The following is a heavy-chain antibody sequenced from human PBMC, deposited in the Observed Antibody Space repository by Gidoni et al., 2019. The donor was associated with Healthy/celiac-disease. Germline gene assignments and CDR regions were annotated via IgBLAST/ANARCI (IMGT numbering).Heavy chain of an antibody. Sequence: EVQLLESGGGLVQPGGSLSLSCAASGFPFSSYAMSWVRQAPGKGLEWVSAIRGSGGSTYYADSVKGRFTISRDNSKNTLYLQMNSLRAEDTAIYYCAKTASGSYWPDAFDIWGQGTMVTVSS. CDR2: IRGSGGST. CDR1: GFPFSSYA. J-gene: IGHJ3*02. V-gene: IGHV3-23*01. D-gene: IGHD1-26*01. CDR3: AKTASGSYWPDAFDI.